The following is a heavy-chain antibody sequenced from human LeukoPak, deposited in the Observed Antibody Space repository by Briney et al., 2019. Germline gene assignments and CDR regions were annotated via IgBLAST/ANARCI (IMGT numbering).Heavy chain of an antibody. J-gene: IGHJ3*02. V-gene: IGHV1-18*01. CDR2: FSTYTGKT. D-gene: IGHD2-2*01. Sequence: ASVKVSCKASGYTFSNYAVTWVRQAPGQGLEWMGWFSTYTGKTTYAQNLQGRVTMTIDTSTSTAYMELRSLRSDDTAVYYCARDRDIVVVPAAPTGDAFDIWGQGTMVTVSS. CDR3: ARDRDIVVVPAAPTGDAFDI. CDR1: GYTFSNYA.